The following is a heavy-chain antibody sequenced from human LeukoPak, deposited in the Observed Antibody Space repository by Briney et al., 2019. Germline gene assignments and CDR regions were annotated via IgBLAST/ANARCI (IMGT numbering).Heavy chain of an antibody. J-gene: IGHJ4*02. CDR1: GYTLTELS. CDR2: FDPEDGET. D-gene: IGHD5-12*01. V-gene: IGHV1-24*01. Sequence: ASVKVSCKVSGYTLTELSMHWVRQAPGKGLEWMGGFDPEDGETIYAQKFQGRVTMTEDTSTDTAYMELSSLRSEDTAVYYCVTALSGYDLRWRSRTSPHTYYFDYWGQGTLVAVSS. CDR3: VTALSGYDLRWRSRTSPHTYYFDY.